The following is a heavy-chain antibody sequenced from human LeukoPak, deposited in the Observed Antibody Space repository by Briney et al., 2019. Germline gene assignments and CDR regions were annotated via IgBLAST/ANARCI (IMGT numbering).Heavy chain of an antibody. CDR2: ISSSGSTI. CDR1: GFTFSSYE. Sequence: PGRSLRLSCAASGFTFSSYEMNWVRQAPGKGLEWVSYISSSGSTIYYADSVKGRFTISRDNAKNSLYLQMNSLRAEDTAVYYCARGSRKSSGWYIDYWGQGTLVTVSS. D-gene: IGHD6-19*01. J-gene: IGHJ4*02. CDR3: ARGSRKSSGWYIDY. V-gene: IGHV3-48*03.